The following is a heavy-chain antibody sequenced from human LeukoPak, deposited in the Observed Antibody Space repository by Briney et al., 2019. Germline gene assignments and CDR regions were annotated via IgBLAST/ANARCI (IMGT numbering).Heavy chain of an antibody. J-gene: IGHJ4*02. Sequence: SETLSLTCTVSGGSISSYYWSWIRQPPGKGLEWIGYIYYSGSTNYNPSLKSRVTISVDPSKNQFSLKLSSVTAADTAVYYCARGWIYSSGWSRGYYFDYWGQGTLVTVSS. CDR3: ARGWIYSSGWSRGYYFDY. V-gene: IGHV4-59*01. D-gene: IGHD6-19*01. CDR1: GGSISSYY. CDR2: IYYSGST.